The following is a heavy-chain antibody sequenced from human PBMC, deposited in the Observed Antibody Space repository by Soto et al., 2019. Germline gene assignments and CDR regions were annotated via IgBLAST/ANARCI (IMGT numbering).Heavy chain of an antibody. CDR2: IYPGDSAT. V-gene: IGHV5-51*01. D-gene: IGHD3-22*01. J-gene: IGHJ5*01. Sequence: PGESLKISCNVSGSTFSKYWIAWVRQKPGKGLEWMGIIYPGDSATRYSPSFQGQVTISADNSISTASLRWSSLKASDTAMYYCARTYFFDAGPYYSDSWGQGTLVTVSS. CDR3: ARTYFFDAGPYYSDS. CDR1: GSTFSKYW.